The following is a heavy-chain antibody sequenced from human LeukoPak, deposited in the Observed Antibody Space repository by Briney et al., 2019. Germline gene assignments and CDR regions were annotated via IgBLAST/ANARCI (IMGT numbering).Heavy chain of an antibody. V-gene: IGHV4-39*07. D-gene: IGHD6-19*01. CDR1: GGSISSSSFY. CDR2: VYYSGST. Sequence: SETLSLTCTVSGGSISSSSFYWGWIRQPPGKGLEWIGNVYYSGSTYYNPSLKSRVTISVDTSKNQFSLKLSSVTAADTAVYYCARVMYNSGGVDYWGQGTLVTVSS. CDR3: ARVMYNSGGVDY. J-gene: IGHJ4*02.